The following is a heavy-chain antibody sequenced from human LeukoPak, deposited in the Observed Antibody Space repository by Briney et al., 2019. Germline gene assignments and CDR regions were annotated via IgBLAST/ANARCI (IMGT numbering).Heavy chain of an antibody. D-gene: IGHD3-10*01. CDR3: AKDGVVRGLGPYYFDS. J-gene: IGHJ4*02. Sequence: GGSLRLSCASSGFTFTSYAVSWVRQVPGKGLEWVSTISYSGGTTYHTDSVKGRFTISRDISKNTVYLQMNSLKAEDTAVYYCAKDGVVRGLGPYYFDSWGQGSLVTVSS. V-gene: IGHV3-23*01. CDR1: GFTFTSYA. CDR2: ISYSGGTT.